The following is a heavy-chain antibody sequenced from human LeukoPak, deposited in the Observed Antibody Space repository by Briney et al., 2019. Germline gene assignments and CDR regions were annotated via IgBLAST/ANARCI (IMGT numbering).Heavy chain of an antibody. CDR2: ISYDGSNK. CDR1: GFTFSSYA. CDR3: ARVLTTVTTFYYGMDV. V-gene: IGHV3-30-3*01. D-gene: IGHD4-17*01. Sequence: GMSLRLSCAASGFTFSSYAMHWVRQAPGKGLEWVAVISYDGSNKYYADSVKGRFTISRDNSKNTLYLQMNSLRAEDTAVYYCARVLTTVTTFYYGMDVWGQGTTVTVSS. J-gene: IGHJ6*02.